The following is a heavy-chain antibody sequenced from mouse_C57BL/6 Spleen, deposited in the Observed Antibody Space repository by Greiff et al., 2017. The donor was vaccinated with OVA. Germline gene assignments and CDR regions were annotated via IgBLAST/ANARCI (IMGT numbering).Heavy chain of an antibody. CDR1: GYTFTSYW. V-gene: IGHV1-69*01. CDR3: ARSGGVRRGFAY. Sequence: QVQLQQPGAELVMPGASVKLSCKASGYTFTSYWMHWVKQRPGQGLEWIGDIDPSDSYTNYNQKFKGKSTLTVDKSSSTAYLQLSSLTSEDSAVYYCARSGGVRRGFAYWGKGTLVTVSA. CDR2: IDPSDSYT. J-gene: IGHJ3*01. D-gene: IGHD2-14*01.